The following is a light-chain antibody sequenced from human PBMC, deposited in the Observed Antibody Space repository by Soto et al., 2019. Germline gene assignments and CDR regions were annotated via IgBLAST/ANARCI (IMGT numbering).Light chain of an antibody. Sequence: DIQLTQSPSFLSASVGDRVTITCRASQGISNYLAWYQQEPGKAPKLLIYAASTLQSGVPSRFSGSGSGTDFPLPISSLQPEDVATYYCQKYNSAPPWPFGQGTKVDI. CDR1: QGISNY. J-gene: IGKJ1*01. CDR3: QKYNSAPPWP. V-gene: IGKV1-27*01. CDR2: AAS.